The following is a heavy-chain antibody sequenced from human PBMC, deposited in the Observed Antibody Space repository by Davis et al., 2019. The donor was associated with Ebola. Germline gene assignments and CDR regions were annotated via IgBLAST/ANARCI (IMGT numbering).Heavy chain of an antibody. Sequence: ASVKVSCKASGYIFTHYAIHWVRQAPGQRLEWMGWINPHNGNTNYAQNVQGRVTMTTDTSTTTAYMEVGSLRSDDTAVYFCARAQFPTTSDHWGQGTLVTVSS. CDR3: ARAQFPTTSDH. CDR1: GYIFTHYA. D-gene: IGHD1-1*01. CDR2: INPHNGNT. J-gene: IGHJ4*02. V-gene: IGHV1-18*01.